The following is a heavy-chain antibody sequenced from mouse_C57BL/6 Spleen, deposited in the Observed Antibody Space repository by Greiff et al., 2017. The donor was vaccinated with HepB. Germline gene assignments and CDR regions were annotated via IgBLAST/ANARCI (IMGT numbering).Heavy chain of an antibody. CDR3: AGSLYYGNYGYFDV. Sequence: VQLQQSGAELVKPGASVKISCKASGYTFTDYYINWVKQRPGQGLEWIGKIGPGSGSTYYNEKFKGKATLTADKAASTAYMQLSSLTSEDSAVYFCAGSLYYGNYGYFDVWGTGTTVTVSS. CDR2: IGPGSGST. J-gene: IGHJ1*03. D-gene: IGHD2-1*01. V-gene: IGHV1-77*01. CDR1: GYTFTDYY.